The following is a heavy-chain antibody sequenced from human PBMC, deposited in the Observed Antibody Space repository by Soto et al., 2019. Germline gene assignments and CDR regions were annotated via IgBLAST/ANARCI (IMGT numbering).Heavy chain of an antibody. CDR1: GFTFRSHG. CDR2: IWYDGSKQ. V-gene: IGHV3-33*01. D-gene: IGHD1-1*01. J-gene: IGHJ5*02. Sequence: QVQLVESGGGVVQPGTSLRLSCAASGFTFRSHGMHWVRQAPGKGLEWVAVIWYDGSKQYYAESVKGRFTISRDNSKDTLYLQMNSLRAEDTAVYYCARWSNNKVVDPWGQGTLVTVS. CDR3: ARWSNNKVVDP.